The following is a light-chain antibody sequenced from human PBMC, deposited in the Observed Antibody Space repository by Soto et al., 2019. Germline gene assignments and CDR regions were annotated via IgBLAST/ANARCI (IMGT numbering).Light chain of an antibody. Sequence: SSELTQPPSVSVAPGQTARITCGGNNIGSKSVHWYQQKPGQAPVLVVYDDSDRPSGIPGRFSGSNSGNTATLTISRVEAGDEADYYCQVWDSSSDHPRVFGGGTKLTVL. CDR3: QVWDSSSDHPRV. CDR2: DDS. J-gene: IGLJ3*02. V-gene: IGLV3-21*02. CDR1: NIGSKS.